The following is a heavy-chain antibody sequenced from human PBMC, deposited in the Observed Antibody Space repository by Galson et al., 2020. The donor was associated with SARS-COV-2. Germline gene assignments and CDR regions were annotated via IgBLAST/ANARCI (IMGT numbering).Heavy chain of an antibody. CDR2: IYHSGTA. CDR1: GDSIDSKSYY. J-gene: IGHJ5*02. V-gene: IGHV4-39*01. Sequence: SETLSLTCTVSGDSIDSKSYYWSWIRQSPGKGPEWIANIYHSGTAYYNPSLRSRVTISMDTSKNQFSLRLTSVTAADTAVYYCARQSLKIVVSPTATITGWFDPWGQGTLVTVSS. CDR3: ARQSLKIVVSPTATITGWFDP. D-gene: IGHD1-20*01.